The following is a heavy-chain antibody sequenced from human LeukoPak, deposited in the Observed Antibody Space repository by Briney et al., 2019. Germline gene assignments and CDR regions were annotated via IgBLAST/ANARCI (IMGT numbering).Heavy chain of an antibody. V-gene: IGHV3-11*04. CDR3: ARVPNGVQTINFDY. J-gene: IGHJ4*02. CDR1: GFTFSDYY. CDR2: ISSSGSTI. D-gene: IGHD4-17*01. Sequence: PGGSLRLSCAASGFTFSDYYMSCIRQAPGQGLEGGSYISSSGSTIYYADSVTGRFTISRDNAKNSLYLQMNSLRAEDTAVYSCARVPNGVQTINFDYWGQGTLVTVSS.